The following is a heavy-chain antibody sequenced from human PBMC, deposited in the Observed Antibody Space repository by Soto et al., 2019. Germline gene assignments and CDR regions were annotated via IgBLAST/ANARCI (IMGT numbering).Heavy chain of an antibody. D-gene: IGHD4-17*01. J-gene: IGHJ4*02. CDR1: GFTFSSCA. Sequence: GGSLRLSCAASGFTFSSCAMSWVRQAPGKGLEWVSAISGSGGSTYYADSVKGRFTISRDNSKNTLYLQMNSLRAEDTAVYYCAKWYFRSTDYGDPFDYWGQGTLVTVSS. V-gene: IGHV3-23*01. CDR2: ISGSGGST. CDR3: AKWYFRSTDYGDPFDY.